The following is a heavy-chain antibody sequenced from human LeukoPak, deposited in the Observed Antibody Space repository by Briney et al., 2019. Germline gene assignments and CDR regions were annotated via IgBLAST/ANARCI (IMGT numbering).Heavy chain of an antibody. CDR3: ARGYNDSSGYKTNDY. CDR1: GGSISSGGYY. J-gene: IGHJ4*02. Sequence: SETLSLTCTVSGGSISSGGYYWSWIRQHPGKGLEWIGYIYYSGSTYYNPSLKSRVTISVDTSKNQFSLKLSSVTAADTAVYYCARGYNDSSGYKTNDYWGQGTLVTVSS. D-gene: IGHD3-22*01. V-gene: IGHV4-31*03. CDR2: IYYSGST.